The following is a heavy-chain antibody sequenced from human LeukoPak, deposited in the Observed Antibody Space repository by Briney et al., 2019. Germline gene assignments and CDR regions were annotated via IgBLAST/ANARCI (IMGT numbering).Heavy chain of an antibody. CDR2: INPNSGGT. CDR3: AREITMIVVAMGY. V-gene: IGHV1-2*02. J-gene: IGHJ4*02. D-gene: IGHD3-22*01. CDR1: GHTFTGYY. Sequence: GGSVKVSCKASGHTFTGYYMHWVRQAPGQGLEWMGWINPNSGGTNYAQKFQGRVTMTRDTSISTAYMELSRLRSDDTAVYYCAREITMIVVAMGYWGQGTLVTVSS.